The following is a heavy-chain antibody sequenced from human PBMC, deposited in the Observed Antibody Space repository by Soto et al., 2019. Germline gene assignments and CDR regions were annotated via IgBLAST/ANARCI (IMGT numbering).Heavy chain of an antibody. V-gene: IGHV1-69*13. CDR3: VSSSSVMMGFDY. CDR2: IIPIFGTA. Sequence: ASVKVSCKASGGTFSSYAISWVRQAPGQGLEWMGGIIPIFGTANYAQKFQGRVTITADESTSTAYMELSSLRSEDTAVYYCVSSSSVMMGFDYWGQGTLVTVSS. D-gene: IGHD6-6*01. J-gene: IGHJ4*02. CDR1: GGTFSSYA.